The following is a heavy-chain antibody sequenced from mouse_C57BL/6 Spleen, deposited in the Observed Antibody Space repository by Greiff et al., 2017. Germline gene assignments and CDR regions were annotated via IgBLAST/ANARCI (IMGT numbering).Heavy chain of an antibody. CDR1: GFTFSDYG. V-gene: IGHV5-17*01. D-gene: IGHD2-1*01. CDR3: ARRNGNYGFAY. J-gene: IGHJ3*01. Sequence: EVQLQQSGGGLVKPGGSLKLSCAASGFTFSDYGMHWVRQAPEKGLEWVAYISSGSSTIYYADTVKGRFTISRDNAKNTLFLQMTSLRSEDTAMYYCARRNGNYGFAYWGQGTLVTVSA. CDR2: ISSGSSTI.